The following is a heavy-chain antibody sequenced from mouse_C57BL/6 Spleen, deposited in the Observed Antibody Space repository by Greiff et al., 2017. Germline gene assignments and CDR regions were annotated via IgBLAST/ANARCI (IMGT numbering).Heavy chain of an antibody. D-gene: IGHD4-1*01. J-gene: IGHJ2*01. CDR2: IWWDDDK. Sequence: QVTLKVSCPGLFQPSQTLSLTCSFSGFPLCSFGMGVGWIRQPSGNGLEWLAHIWWDDDKYYNPALKSRLTIAKDTSKNQVFLKIANVDTADTDTYCGARIAENWDLDYWGQGTTRTVSS. CDR3: ARIAENWDLDY. CDR1: GFPLCSFGMG. V-gene: IGHV8-8*01.